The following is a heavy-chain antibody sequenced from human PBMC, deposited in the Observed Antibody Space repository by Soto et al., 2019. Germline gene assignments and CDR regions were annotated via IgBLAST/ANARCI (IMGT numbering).Heavy chain of an antibody. CDR3: ARDREYYYDSSGNYYYHYGVDV. D-gene: IGHD3-22*01. CDR1: GYTFTNYG. J-gene: IGHJ6*02. V-gene: IGHV1-18*04. CDR2: ISGYNGNT. Sequence: QVQLVESGAEVKKPGASVKVSCKASGYTFTNYGISWLRQAPGQGLEWMGWISGYNGNTKYAQKFQGRVTMTTDTPTNTAYMDLRSLRSDDTAVYYCARDREYYYDSSGNYYYHYGVDVWGQGTTVTVS.